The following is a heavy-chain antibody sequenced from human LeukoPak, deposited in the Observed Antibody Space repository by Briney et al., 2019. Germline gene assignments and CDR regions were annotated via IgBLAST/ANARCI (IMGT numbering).Heavy chain of an antibody. CDR1: GFTVSSNY. CDR3: ARADFYCGGDCPEATWFDY. V-gene: IGHV3-53*01. D-gene: IGHD2-21*02. CDR2: IDSGGST. Sequence: GGSLRLSCAASGFTVSSNYMNWVRQAPGKGLEWVSVIDSGGSTYYADSVKGRFTISRDNSKNTLYLQMNSLRAEDTAVYYCARADFYCGGDCPEATWFDYWGQGTLVTVSS. J-gene: IGHJ4*02.